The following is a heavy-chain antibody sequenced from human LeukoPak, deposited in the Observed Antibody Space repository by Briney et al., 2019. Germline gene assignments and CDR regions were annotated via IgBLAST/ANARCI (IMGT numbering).Heavy chain of an antibody. J-gene: IGHJ4*02. CDR2: IYYSGST. CDR1: GGSISSYY. Sequence: SETLSLTCTVSGGSISSYYWSWIRQPPEKGLEWIGYIYYSGSTNYNPSLKSRVTISADTSKNQFSLKLSSVTAADTAVYYCASIPRWLQFPYFDYWGQGTLVTVSS. V-gene: IGHV4-59*01. D-gene: IGHD5-24*01. CDR3: ASIPRWLQFPYFDY.